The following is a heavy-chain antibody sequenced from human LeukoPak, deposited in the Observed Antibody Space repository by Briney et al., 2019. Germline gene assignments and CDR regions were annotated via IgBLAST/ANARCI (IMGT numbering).Heavy chain of an antibody. J-gene: IGHJ4*02. V-gene: IGHV3-21*01. CDR1: GVTFSGYS. D-gene: IGHD2-21*02. CDR2: ITATSLHI. Sequence: PGGSLRLSCAASGVTFSGYSMNWVRQAPGKGLEWVSAITATSLHIYYADSVKGRFTISRDNAKNSLYLQMNSLRAEDTAIYYCTRDFGSIVVVTAIVDWGQGTLVTVSS. CDR3: TRDFGSIVVVTAIVD.